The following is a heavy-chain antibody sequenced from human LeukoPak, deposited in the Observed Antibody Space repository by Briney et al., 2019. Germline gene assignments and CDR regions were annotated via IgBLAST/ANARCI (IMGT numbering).Heavy chain of an antibody. D-gene: IGHD4-17*01. V-gene: IGHV3-66*01. CDR3: GRYDYGDNTFDP. J-gene: IGHJ5*02. Sequence: GGSLRLSCAASGFTVSSNYMSWVRQAPGKGLEWVSVIYSGGSTNYADSVKGRFTISRDNSKNTLYLQMNSLRAEDTAVYYCGRYDYGDNTFDPWGQGTLVTVSS. CDR2: IYSGGST. CDR1: GFTVSSNY.